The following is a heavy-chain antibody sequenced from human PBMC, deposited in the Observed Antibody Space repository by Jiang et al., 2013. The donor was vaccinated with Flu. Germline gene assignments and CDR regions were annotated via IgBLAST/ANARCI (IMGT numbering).Heavy chain of an antibody. CDR2: IYYSGNT. D-gene: IGHD4-17*01. V-gene: IGHV4-59*01. J-gene: IGHJ4*01. CDR1: GGSMNTYY. CDR3: ASHAVTTKSFDY. Sequence: GPGLVKPSETLSLTCTVSGGSMNTYYWSWIRQPPGKGLEWIGYIYYSGNTNYNPALKSRVTISIDTSRNQFSLKLSSVTAADTAVYYCASHAVTTKSFDYWG.